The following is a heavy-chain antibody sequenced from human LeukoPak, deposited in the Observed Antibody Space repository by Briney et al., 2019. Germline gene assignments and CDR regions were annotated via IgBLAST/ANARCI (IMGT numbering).Heavy chain of an antibody. CDR3: ARGRRPRGYGSGSYYTNWFDP. V-gene: IGHV4-39*07. J-gene: IGHJ5*02. CDR2: IYYSGST. D-gene: IGHD3-10*01. CDR1: GGSISSSSYC. Sequence: SETLSLTCTVSGGSISSSSYCWGWIRQPPGKGLEWIGSIYYSGSTNYNPSLKSRVTISVDTSKNQFSLKLSSVTAADTAVYYCARGRRPRGYGSGSYYTNWFDPWGQGTLVTVSS.